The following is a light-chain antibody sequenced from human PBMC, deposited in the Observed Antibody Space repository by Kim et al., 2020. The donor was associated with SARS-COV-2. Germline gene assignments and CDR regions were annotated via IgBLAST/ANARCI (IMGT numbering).Light chain of an antibody. CDR3: QASDSSNRV. V-gene: IGLV3-1*01. CDR1: KLGDKY. CDR2: EDS. Sequence: SYELTQPPSVSVSPGQTASITCSGDKLGDKYACWYQQKPGQSPVLVIYEDSKRPSGIPERFSGSNSGTTATLTISGAQAMDEADYYCQASDSSNRVLGGG. J-gene: IGLJ3*02.